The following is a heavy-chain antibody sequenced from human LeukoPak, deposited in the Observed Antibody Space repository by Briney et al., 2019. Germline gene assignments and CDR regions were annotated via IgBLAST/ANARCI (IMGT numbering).Heavy chain of an antibody. CDR1: GFTVSSNY. CDR3: ARDSSGFGYYYYGMDV. Sequence: QTGGSLRLSCAASGFTVSSNYMSWVRQAPGKGLEWVSVIYSGGSTYYADSVKGRFTISRDNSKNTLYLQINSLRAEDTAVYYCARDSSGFGYYYYGMDVWGQGTTVTVSS. J-gene: IGHJ6*02. CDR2: IYSGGST. D-gene: IGHD1-14*01. V-gene: IGHV3-66*01.